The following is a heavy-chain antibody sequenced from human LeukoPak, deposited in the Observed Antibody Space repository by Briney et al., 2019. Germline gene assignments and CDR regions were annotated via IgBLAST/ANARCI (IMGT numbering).Heavy chain of an antibody. CDR3: ARGIAAAGTHLDY. J-gene: IGHJ4*02. CDR1: GGSISRGSYY. V-gene: IGHV4-61*02. D-gene: IGHD6-13*01. Sequence: SQTVSLTCTVSGGSISRGSYYWRWLRQPAGRGGEWVGRTYTSGSANYNPSLKSRATISVDTSKNKFSLKLSAVTAADTAVYYCARGIAAAGTHLDYGGQGTLVTVS. CDR2: TYTSGSA.